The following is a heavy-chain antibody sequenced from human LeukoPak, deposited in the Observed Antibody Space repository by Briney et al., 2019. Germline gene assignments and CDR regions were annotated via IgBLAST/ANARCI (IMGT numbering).Heavy chain of an antibody. J-gene: IGHJ5*02. V-gene: IGHV1-2*02. Sequence: ASVKVSCKASGYTLTGYYMHWVRQAPGQGLEWMGWINPNSGGTNYAQKFQGRVTMTRDTSISTAYMELSRLRSDDTAVYYCARGVAATNWFDPWGQGTLVTVSS. CDR2: INPNSGGT. CDR1: GYTLTGYY. D-gene: IGHD2-15*01. CDR3: ARGVAATNWFDP.